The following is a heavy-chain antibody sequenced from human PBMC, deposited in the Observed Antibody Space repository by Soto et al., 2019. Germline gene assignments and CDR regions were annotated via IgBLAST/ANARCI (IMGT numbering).Heavy chain of an antibody. Sequence: ASVKVSCKASGGTFSSYAISWVRQAPGQGLEWMGGIIPIFGTANYAQKFQGRVTITADESTSTAYMELSSLRSEDTAVYYCARYSNYDRGIYYYYGMDVWGQGTTVTVSS. V-gene: IGHV1-69*13. CDR3: ARYSNYDRGIYYYYGMDV. D-gene: IGHD4-4*01. CDR2: IIPIFGTA. J-gene: IGHJ6*02. CDR1: GGTFSSYA.